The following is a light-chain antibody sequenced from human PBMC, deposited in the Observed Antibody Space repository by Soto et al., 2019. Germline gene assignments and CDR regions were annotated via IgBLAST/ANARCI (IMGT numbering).Light chain of an antibody. J-gene: IGKJ4*01. CDR2: DAS. V-gene: IGKV3-15*01. Sequence: EVVMTQSPSTLSVSTGERATLSCRASQSISSNLAWYQQKPGQAPRLLIDDASTRAAGIPARFNGGGSGTEFTLTISSLQSEDFALYYCQQFHNWPLSFGGGTKVAIK. CDR3: QQFHNWPLS. CDR1: QSISSN.